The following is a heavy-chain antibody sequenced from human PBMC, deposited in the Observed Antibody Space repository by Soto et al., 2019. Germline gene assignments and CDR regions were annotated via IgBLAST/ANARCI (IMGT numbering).Heavy chain of an antibody. Sequence: EVQLLESGGGLVQPGGSLRLSCTASGFTLSSYSMRWVPQAPGKGLEWVSVISGGGGTTYYADSVEGRFTISRDNSRNTLYLQMNRLRAEDTAVYYCARTVSAAGNNWFDPWGQGTLVTVSS. D-gene: IGHD6-13*01. CDR2: ISGGGGTT. V-gene: IGHV3-23*01. CDR3: ARTVSAAGNNWFDP. CDR1: GFTLSSYS. J-gene: IGHJ5*02.